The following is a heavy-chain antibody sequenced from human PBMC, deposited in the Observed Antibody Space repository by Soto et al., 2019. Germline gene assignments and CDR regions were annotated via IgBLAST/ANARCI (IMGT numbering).Heavy chain of an antibody. CDR3: ARGSEDYYDSSGYYYYFDY. Sequence: QVQLQQWGAGLLKPSETLSLTCAVYGGSFSGYYWSWIRQPPGKGLEWIGEINHSGSTNYNPSLKSRVTISVDTSKNQFSLKLSSVTAADTAVYYCARGSEDYYDSSGYYYYFDYWGQGTLVTVSS. V-gene: IGHV4-34*01. CDR1: GGSFSGYY. D-gene: IGHD3-22*01. J-gene: IGHJ4*02. CDR2: INHSGST.